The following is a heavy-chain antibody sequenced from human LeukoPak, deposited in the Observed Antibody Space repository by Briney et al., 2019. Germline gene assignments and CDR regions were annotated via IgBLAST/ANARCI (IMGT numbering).Heavy chain of an antibody. CDR2: ISETI. Sequence: QPGGSLRLSCIASGFVFSRDNMNWVRQAPGKGLEWVAHISETIYYADSVQGRFTISRDNAKNSLYLQMSNLRVDDTAMCYCVREVGRPKTFYFDSWGRGTPVTVSS. CDR1: GFVFSRDN. CDR3: VREVGRPKTFYFDS. V-gene: IGHV3-48*04. D-gene: IGHD3-16*01. J-gene: IGHJ4*02.